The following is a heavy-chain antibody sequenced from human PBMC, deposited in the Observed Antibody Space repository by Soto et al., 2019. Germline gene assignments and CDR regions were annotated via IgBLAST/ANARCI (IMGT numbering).Heavy chain of an antibody. V-gene: IGHV1-46*01. CDR2: INPSGGST. CDR3: ARGSRYCSGGSCYHYFDY. CDR1: GYTFTSYY. J-gene: IGHJ4*02. D-gene: IGHD2-15*01. Sequence: ASVKVSCKASGYTFTSYYMHWVRQAPGQGLEWMGIINPSGGSTSYAQKFQGRVTMTRNTSISTAYMELSSLRSEDTAVYYCARGSRYCSGGSCYHYFDYWGQGTLVTVSS.